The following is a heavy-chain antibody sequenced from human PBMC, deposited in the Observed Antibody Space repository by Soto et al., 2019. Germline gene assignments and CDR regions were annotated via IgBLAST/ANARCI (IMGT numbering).Heavy chain of an antibody. CDR2: INPSGGST. D-gene: IGHD3-22*01. J-gene: IGHJ4*02. CDR3: ARVSLSGYYDSSGYYFDY. CDR1: GYTFTSYY. V-gene: IGHV1-46*01. Sequence: ASVKVSCKASGYTFTSYYMHWVRQAPGQGLEWMGIINPSGGSTSYAQKFQGRVTMTRDTSTSTVYMELSSLRSEDTAVYYCARVSLSGYYDSSGYYFDYWGQGTLVTVSS.